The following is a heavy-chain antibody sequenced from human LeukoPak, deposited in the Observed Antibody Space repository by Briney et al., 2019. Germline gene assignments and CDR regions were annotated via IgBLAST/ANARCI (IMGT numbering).Heavy chain of an antibody. V-gene: IGHV4-4*07. D-gene: IGHD3-22*01. CDR3: ARGSLKYSSDSSGYPRAIAFDI. Sequence: SETLSLTCTVSGGSISSYSWSWIRQPAGKGLEWIGRIYSSGSTNYNPSLKSRATISLDTSKNQFSLKLSSVAAADTAVYYCARGSLKYSSDSSGYPRAIAFDIWGQGTMVTVSS. CDR2: IYSSGST. J-gene: IGHJ3*02. CDR1: GGSISSYS.